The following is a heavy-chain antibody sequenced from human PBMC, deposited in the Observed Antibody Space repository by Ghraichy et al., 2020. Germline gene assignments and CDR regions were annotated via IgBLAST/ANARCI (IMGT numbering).Heavy chain of an antibody. Sequence: GESLNISCAASGFTFSSYAMSWVRQAPGKGLEWVSGISGSGGSTYYADSVKGRFTISRDNSKNTLYLQMNSLRAEDTAVYYCAKLPIGYGPGAFDYWGQGTLVTVSS. J-gene: IGHJ4*02. D-gene: IGHD5-18*01. CDR3: AKLPIGYGPGAFDY. V-gene: IGHV3-23*01. CDR1: GFTFSSYA. CDR2: ISGSGGST.